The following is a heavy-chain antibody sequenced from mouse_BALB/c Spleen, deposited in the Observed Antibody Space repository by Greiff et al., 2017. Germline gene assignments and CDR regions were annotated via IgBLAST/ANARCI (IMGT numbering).Heavy chain of an antibody. V-gene: IGHV5-17*02. Sequence: EVQVVESGGGLVQPGGSRKLSCAASGFTFSSFGMHWVRQAPEKGLEWVAYISSGSTTIYYADTVKGRFTISRDNPKNTLFLQMTSLRSEDTAMYYCARSPYGNYVAMDYWGQGTSVTVSS. CDR1: GFTFSSFG. D-gene: IGHD2-1*01. CDR3: ARSPYGNYVAMDY. J-gene: IGHJ4*01. CDR2: ISSGSTTI.